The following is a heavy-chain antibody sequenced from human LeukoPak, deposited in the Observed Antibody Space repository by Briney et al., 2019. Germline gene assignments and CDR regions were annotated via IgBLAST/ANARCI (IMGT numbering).Heavy chain of an antibody. CDR2: ISSSGSYI. CDR3: ARLAQQLAGYDYYNYMDV. Sequence: PGGSLRLSCAASGFTFSSYTMNWVRQAPGKGLEWVSSISSSGSYIYYADSMKGRFTISRDNAKNSLFLQMNSLRAEDTAVYYCARLAQQLAGYDYYNYMDVWGKGTTVTVSS. V-gene: IGHV3-21*01. J-gene: IGHJ6*03. CDR1: GFTFSSYT. D-gene: IGHD6-13*01.